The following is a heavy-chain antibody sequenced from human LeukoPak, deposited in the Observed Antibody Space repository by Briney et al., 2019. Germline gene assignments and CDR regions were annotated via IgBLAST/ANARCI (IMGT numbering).Heavy chain of an antibody. CDR3: ARDSGSDSPSYYYYYGMDV. CDR1: GFTFSSYA. V-gene: IGHV3-30*04. Sequence: GGSLRLSCAASGFTFSSYAMHWVRQAPGKGLEWVAVISYDGSNKYYADSVKGRFTISRDNSKNTLYLQMNSLRAEDTAVYYCARDSGSDSPSYYYYYGMDVWGQGTTVTVSS. CDR2: ISYDGSNK. D-gene: IGHD5-12*01. J-gene: IGHJ6*02.